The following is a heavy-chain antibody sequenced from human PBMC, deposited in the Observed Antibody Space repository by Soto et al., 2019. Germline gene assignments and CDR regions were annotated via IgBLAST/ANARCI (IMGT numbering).Heavy chain of an antibody. CDR1: GGSISSSGYY. CDR2: IYYSGST. CDR3: ASYYDSSGYYAYPDAFDI. V-gene: IGHV4-39*01. Sequence: LSLTCTVSGGSISSSGYYWGWIRQPPGKGLEWIGSIYYSGSTYYNPSLKSRVTISVDTSKNQFSLKLSSVTAADTAVYYCASYYDSSGYYAYPDAFDIWGQGTMVTVSS. D-gene: IGHD3-22*01. J-gene: IGHJ3*02.